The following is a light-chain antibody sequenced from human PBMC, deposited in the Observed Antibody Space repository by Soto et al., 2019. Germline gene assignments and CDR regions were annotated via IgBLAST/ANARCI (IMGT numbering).Light chain of an antibody. CDR1: QSVSSSY. CDR2: GAS. CDR3: QQYDTLYT. J-gene: IGKJ2*01. V-gene: IGKV3-20*01. Sequence: IVLTQSPGTLSLSPGERATLSCRASQSVSSSYLAWYQQKPGQAPRLLISGASSRATGIPDRFSGSASGTDFTLTISRLEPEDFATYYCQQYDTLYTFGQGTKVDIK.